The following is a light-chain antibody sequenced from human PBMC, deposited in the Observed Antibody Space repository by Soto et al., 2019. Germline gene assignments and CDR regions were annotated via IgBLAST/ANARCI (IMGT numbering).Light chain of an antibody. J-gene: IGKJ3*01. Sequence: DIQMTQSPSSVSASVGDSITITCRTSQDIGGRLAWFQQKPGKAPQYMSQAASILQSGVPSRFSGSGSGTEFTLTISSLEPEDFEVYYCQHRNNRPFSFGPGTKVDIK. V-gene: IGKV1-12*01. CDR1: QDIGGR. CDR2: AAS. CDR3: QHRNNRPFS.